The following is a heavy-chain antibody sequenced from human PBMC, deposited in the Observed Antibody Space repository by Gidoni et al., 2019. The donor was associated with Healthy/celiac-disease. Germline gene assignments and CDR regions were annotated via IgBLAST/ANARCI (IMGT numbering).Heavy chain of an antibody. CDR1: GYTFTSYG. J-gene: IGHJ6*03. V-gene: IGHV1-18*01. Sequence: QVPLVQSGAEVTQPGASVKVSCTASGYTFTSYGISWVSQAPGQGLEWMGWISAHNGNTNYAQKLQGRVTMTTDTSTSTAYMELRSLRSDDTAVYYCARVTPNAGQLWSPLAYYYYYYYMDVWGKGTTVTVSS. CDR2: ISAHNGNT. D-gene: IGHD5-18*01. CDR3: ARVTPNAGQLWSPLAYYYYYYYMDV.